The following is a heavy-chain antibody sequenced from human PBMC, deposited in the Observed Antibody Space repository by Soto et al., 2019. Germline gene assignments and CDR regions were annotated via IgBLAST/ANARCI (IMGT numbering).Heavy chain of an antibody. CDR1: GGSISSSNW. Sequence: QVQLQESGPGLVKPSGTLSLTCAVSGGSISSSNWWSWVRQPPGKGLEWIGEIYHSGSTNYNPALKRRIPISVDKSQDPFPLKPSSVTAADTAVYYCARVDSSSPTSDYWGQGTLVTVSS. CDR2: IYHSGST. D-gene: IGHD6-13*01. V-gene: IGHV4-4*02. J-gene: IGHJ4*02. CDR3: ARVDSSSPTSDY.